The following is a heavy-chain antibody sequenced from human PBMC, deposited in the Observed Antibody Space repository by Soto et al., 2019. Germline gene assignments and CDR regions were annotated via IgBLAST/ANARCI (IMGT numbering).Heavy chain of an antibody. V-gene: IGHV1-18*01. J-gene: IGHJ4*02. CDR1: GYTFTSYG. CDR3: ARDRRGYSYGPGYFDY. Sequence: QVQLVQSGAEVKKPGASVKVACKASGYTFTSYGLSWVRQAPGQGLEWMGWISAYNGNTNYAQKRQGRVTMTTDTSTSTAYMELRSLRSDDTAVYYCARDRRGYSYGPGYFDYWGQGTLVTVSS. D-gene: IGHD5-18*01. CDR2: ISAYNGNT.